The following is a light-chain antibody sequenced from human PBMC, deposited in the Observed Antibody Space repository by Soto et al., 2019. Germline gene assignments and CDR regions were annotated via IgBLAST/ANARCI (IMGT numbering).Light chain of an antibody. V-gene: IGLV2-14*01. Sequence: QSALTQPASVSGSPGQSITISCTGTSSDVGGYNYVSWYQQHPGKAPKLMIYDVSNRPSWVSNRFSGSKSANTASLTISGLQAEDEADYYCSSHTSSSTSYVFGTGTNLTVL. CDR3: SSHTSSSTSYV. CDR2: DVS. J-gene: IGLJ1*01. CDR1: SSDVGGYNY.